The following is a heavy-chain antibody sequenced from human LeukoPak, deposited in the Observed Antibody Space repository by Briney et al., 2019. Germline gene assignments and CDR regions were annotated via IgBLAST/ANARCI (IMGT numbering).Heavy chain of an antibody. J-gene: IGHJ4*02. Sequence: PSETLSLTCTVSGGSISSYYWSWIRQPPGKGLEWIGYIYYSGSTNYNPSLKSRVTISVDTSKNQFSLKLSSVTAADTAVYYCASASWGSWPLDYWGQGTLVTVSS. D-gene: IGHD7-27*01. CDR1: GGSISSYY. CDR2: IYYSGST. CDR3: ASASWGSWPLDY. V-gene: IGHV4-59*08.